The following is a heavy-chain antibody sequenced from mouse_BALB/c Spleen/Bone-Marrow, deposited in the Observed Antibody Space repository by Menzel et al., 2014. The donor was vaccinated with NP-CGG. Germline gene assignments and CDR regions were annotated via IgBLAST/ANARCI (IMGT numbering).Heavy chain of an antibody. V-gene: IGHV1-14*01. CDR1: GYAFTSYI. CDR2: INPYNDGT. J-gene: IGHJ2*01. CDR3: ARGGGHYFDY. Sequence: VQLQQSGPELVKPGASVKMSCKASGYAFTSYILHWVKQKPGQGLEWIGYINPYNDGTKYNEKFKGKATLTSDKFSSATYMELSSLTSEDSAVYYCARGGGHYFDYCGQGTTPTVSS.